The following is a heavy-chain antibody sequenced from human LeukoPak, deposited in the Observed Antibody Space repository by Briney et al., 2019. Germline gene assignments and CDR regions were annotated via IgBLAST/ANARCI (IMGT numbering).Heavy chain of an antibody. CDR3: ARDNDSSGYYYSYYYYMDV. CDR1: GFTFSNYW. J-gene: IGHJ6*03. V-gene: IGHV3-74*01. Sequence: PGGSLRLSCAASGFTFSNYWMHWVRQAPGEGLVWVSRINTDESGTSYADSVKGRFTISRDNSKNTLYLQMDSLRAEDTAVYYCARDNDSSGYYYSYYYYMDVWGKGTTVTVSS. D-gene: IGHD3-22*01. CDR2: INTDESGT.